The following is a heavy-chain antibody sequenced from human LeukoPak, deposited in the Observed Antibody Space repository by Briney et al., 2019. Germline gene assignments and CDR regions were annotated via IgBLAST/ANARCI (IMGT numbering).Heavy chain of an antibody. V-gene: IGHV3-48*02. Sequence: GGSLRLSCAASGFTFSNYNMNWVRQAPGKGLEWVSYISSSSSTIYYGDSVKDRFTISRDNAKNSLYLQLNSLRDEDTAVYYCARGESGLTVFSFVNYWGQGTLVTVSS. D-gene: IGHD3-10*01. CDR1: GFTFSNYN. CDR3: ARGESGLTVFSFVNY. J-gene: IGHJ4*02. CDR2: ISSSSSTI.